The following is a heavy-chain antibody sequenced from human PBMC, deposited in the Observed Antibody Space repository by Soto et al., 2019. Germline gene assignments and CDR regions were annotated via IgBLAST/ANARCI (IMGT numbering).Heavy chain of an antibody. CDR1: GFPFSTYG. D-gene: IGHD4-17*01. V-gene: IGHV3-33*01. Sequence: QVRLVESGGGVVQPGRSLRLSCAASGFPFSTYGMHWVRQAPGKGLEWVAVIWYDGSNKYYADSVKGRFSISRDNSKDTLYLQMNGLGAEDTDLYYCARDGYYGDPDPGFDLWGQGTLVTVSS. CDR2: IWYDGSNK. CDR3: ARDGYYGDPDPGFDL. J-gene: IGHJ5*02.